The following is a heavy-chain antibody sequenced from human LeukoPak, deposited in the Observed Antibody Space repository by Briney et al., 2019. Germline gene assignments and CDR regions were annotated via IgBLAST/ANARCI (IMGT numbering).Heavy chain of an antibody. CDR3: ASDPYSSGNDY. CDR1: GGSFSGYY. Sequence: PSETLSLTCAVYGGSFSGYYWSWIRQPPGKGLEWIGEINHSGSTNYNPSLKSRVTISVDTSKKQFSLKLSSVTAADTAVYYCASDPYSSGNDYWGQGTLVTVSS. V-gene: IGHV4-34*01. CDR2: INHSGST. D-gene: IGHD6-19*01. J-gene: IGHJ4*02.